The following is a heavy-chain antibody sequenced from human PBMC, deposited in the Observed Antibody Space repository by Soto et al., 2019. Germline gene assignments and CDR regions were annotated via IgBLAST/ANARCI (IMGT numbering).Heavy chain of an antibody. J-gene: IGHJ3*02. CDR3: ASDHYSIRHAFDI. CDR1: GGSISSSNW. V-gene: IGHV4-4*02. Sequence: QVQLQESGPGLVKPSGTLYITCAVSGGSISSSNWWSWVRQPPGKGLEWIGEIYHSGSTNYNPSLKSRVTISVDKSKNQFSLKLSSVTAADTAVYSCASDHYSIRHAFDIWGQGTIVTVSS. D-gene: IGHD2-15*01. CDR2: IYHSGST.